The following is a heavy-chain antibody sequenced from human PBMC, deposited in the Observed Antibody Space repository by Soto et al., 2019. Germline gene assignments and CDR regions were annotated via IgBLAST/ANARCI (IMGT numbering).Heavy chain of an antibody. CDR3: AKTVGAVDF. CDR1: GFTFSSYY. Sequence: EVQLVESGGGLVQPGGSLRLSCAASGFTFSSYYMIWVRQAPGKGLEWLSYISGSGNTIYYADSVKGRFTISRDNAKNSLSLQMNSLRAEDTAVYYCAKTVGAVDFWGQGTMVTVSS. CDR2: ISGSGNTI. V-gene: IGHV3-48*01. J-gene: IGHJ3*01. D-gene: IGHD1-26*01.